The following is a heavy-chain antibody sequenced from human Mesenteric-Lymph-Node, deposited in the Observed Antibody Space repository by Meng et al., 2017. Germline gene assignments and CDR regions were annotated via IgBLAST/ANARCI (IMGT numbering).Heavy chain of an antibody. Sequence: GESLKISCAASGFTFSNYAVTWVRQAPGKGLQWVSSISGSGDTTYYAGSVKGRFTISRDNSNNTLYLQMNSLRAEDTDVYYCAKSGFSSGNYYNVVLSWGQGTLVTVSS. CDR1: GFTFSNYA. V-gene: IGHV3-23*01. CDR3: AKSGFSSGNYYNVVLS. CDR2: ISGSGDTT. D-gene: IGHD3-10*01. J-gene: IGHJ5*02.